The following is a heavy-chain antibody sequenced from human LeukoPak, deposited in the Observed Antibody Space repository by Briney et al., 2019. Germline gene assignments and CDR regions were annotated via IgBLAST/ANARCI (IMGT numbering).Heavy chain of an antibody. Sequence: YPGGSLRLSCAASGFTFNTYYMSWVRQAPGKGLEWVANMKGDGSEIYYLDSVRGRFAISRDNAQNSLYLQMNNLRVEDTAVYYCAREATIKAYNFDYWGQGTLVTVSS. J-gene: IGHJ4*02. V-gene: IGHV3-7*01. D-gene: IGHD5-24*01. CDR3: AREATIKAYNFDY. CDR1: GFTFNTYY. CDR2: MKGDGSEI.